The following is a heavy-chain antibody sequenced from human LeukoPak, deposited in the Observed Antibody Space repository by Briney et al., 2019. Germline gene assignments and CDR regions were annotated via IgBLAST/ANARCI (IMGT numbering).Heavy chain of an antibody. CDR2: IKPDGSVG. D-gene: IGHD3-16*01. CDR3: TKGGHLDY. V-gene: IGHV3-7*01. CDR1: GFTFSNYW. J-gene: IGHJ4*02. Sequence: PGGSLRLSCAASGFTFSNYWMTWVRQAPGKGLEWVANIKPDGSVGYYVDSVRGRFIISRDNAGNSLYLQMNSLRVEDTATYYCTKGGHLDYWGQGTVVTVSS.